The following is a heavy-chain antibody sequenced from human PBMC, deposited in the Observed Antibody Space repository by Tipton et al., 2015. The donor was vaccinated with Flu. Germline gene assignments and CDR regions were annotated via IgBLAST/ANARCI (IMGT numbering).Heavy chain of an antibody. CDR3: ARDSQPLAYCGGDCYSAYGMDV. J-gene: IGHJ6*02. D-gene: IGHD2-21*02. Sequence: QLVQSGGGLIQPGGSLRLSCAASGFTVSSNYMSWVRQAPGKGLEWVSVIYSGGSTYYADSVKGRFTISRDNSKNTLYLQMSSLRAEDTAVYYCARDSQPLAYCGGDCYSAYGMDVWGQGTTVTVSS. CDR2: IYSGGST. CDR1: GFTVSSNY. V-gene: IGHV3-53*01.